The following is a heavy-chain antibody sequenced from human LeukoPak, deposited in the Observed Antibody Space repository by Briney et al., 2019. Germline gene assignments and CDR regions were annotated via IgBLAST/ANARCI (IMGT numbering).Heavy chain of an antibody. CDR3: ARDFTVAGTGAFDI. Sequence: SETLSLTCTVSGGSISSYYWSWIRQPPGKGLEWIGYIYYSGSTNYNPSLKSRVDISVDTSKNQFSLKLSSVTAADTAVYYCARDFTVAGTGAFDIWGQGTMVTVSS. D-gene: IGHD6-19*01. CDR2: IYYSGST. V-gene: IGHV4-59*01. CDR1: GGSISSYY. J-gene: IGHJ3*02.